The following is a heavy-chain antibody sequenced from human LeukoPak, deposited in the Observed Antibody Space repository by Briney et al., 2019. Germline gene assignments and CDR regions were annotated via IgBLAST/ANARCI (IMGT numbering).Heavy chain of an antibody. V-gene: IGHV1-2*02. Sequence: ASVKVSCKASGYTFTGYYMHWVRQAPGQGLEWMGWINPNSGGTNYAQKFQGRVTMTRDTSISTAYMELSRLRSDDMAVYHCAKGPPNYYYYYMDVWGKGTTVTVSS. CDR3: AKGPPNYYYYYMDV. J-gene: IGHJ6*03. CDR2: INPNSGGT. CDR1: GYTFTGYY.